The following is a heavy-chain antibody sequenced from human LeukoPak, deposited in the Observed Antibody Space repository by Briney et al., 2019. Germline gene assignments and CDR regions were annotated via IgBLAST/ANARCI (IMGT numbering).Heavy chain of an antibody. Sequence: SETLSLTCAVYGGSFSGYYWSWIRQPPGKGLEWIGEINHSGSTNYNPSLKSRVTISVDTSKNQFSLKLSSVTAADTAVYYCARDGGNWFDPWGQGTLVTVSS. V-gene: IGHV4-34*01. CDR2: INHSGST. CDR1: GGSFSGYY. J-gene: IGHJ5*02. CDR3: ARDGGNWFDP. D-gene: IGHD3-3*01.